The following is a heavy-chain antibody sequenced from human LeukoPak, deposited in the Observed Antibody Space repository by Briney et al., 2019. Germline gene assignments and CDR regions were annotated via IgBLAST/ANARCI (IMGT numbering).Heavy chain of an antibody. CDR1: GFTFSSYG. CDR3: AKKYSYGSFFDY. CDR2: ISGSGGST. J-gene: IGHJ4*02. V-gene: IGHV3-23*01. D-gene: IGHD5-18*01. Sequence: GGSLRLSCAASGFTFSSYGMSWVRQAPGKGLEWVSAISGSGGSTYYADSVKGRFTISRDNSKNTLYLQMNSLRAEDTAVYYCAKKYSYGSFFDYWGQGTLVTVSS.